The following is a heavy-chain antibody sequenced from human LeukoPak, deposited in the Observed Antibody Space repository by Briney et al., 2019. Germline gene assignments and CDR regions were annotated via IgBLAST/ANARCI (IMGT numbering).Heavy chain of an antibody. D-gene: IGHD5-18*01. V-gene: IGHV3-7*01. Sequence: PGGSLRLSCAASGFSFSDYWMSWVRQAPGKGLEWVANIKQDGSETYYVDSVKGRFTISRDNARNSLYLQMSSLRVEDTAVYYCARGGLDGWIHLWPSSHFDYWGQGTLVTVSS. CDR3: ARGGLDGWIHLWPSSHFDY. CDR2: IKQDGSET. J-gene: IGHJ4*02. CDR1: GFSFSDYW.